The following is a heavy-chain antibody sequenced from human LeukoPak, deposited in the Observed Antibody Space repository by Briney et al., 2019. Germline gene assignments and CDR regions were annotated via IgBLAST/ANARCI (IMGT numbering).Heavy chain of an antibody. J-gene: IGHJ4*02. CDR2: IYYSGST. CDR1: GGTISSYY. Sequence: SETLSLTSTVSGGTISSYYWSWIRQPPGKGLEWIGYIYYSGSTNYNPSLKSRVTISVDTSKNQFSLKLSSVTAADTAVYYCARRPSPSRPIDYWGQGTLVTVSS. CDR3: ARRPSPSRPIDY. D-gene: IGHD2-2*01. V-gene: IGHV4-59*08.